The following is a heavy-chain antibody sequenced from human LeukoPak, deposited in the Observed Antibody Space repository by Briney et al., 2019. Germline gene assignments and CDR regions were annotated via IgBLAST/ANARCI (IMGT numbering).Heavy chain of an antibody. V-gene: IGHV4-59*01. J-gene: IGHJ5*02. D-gene: IGHD2-2*02. CDR1: GGSISSYY. CDR2: IYYSGST. Sequence: SQTLSLTCTVSGGSISSYYWSWIRQPPGKGLEWIGYIYYSGSTNYNPSLKSRVTISVDTSKNQFSLRLSSVTAADTAVYYCARGVEVVPAAIKFDPWGQGTLVTVSS. CDR3: ARGVEVVPAAIKFDP.